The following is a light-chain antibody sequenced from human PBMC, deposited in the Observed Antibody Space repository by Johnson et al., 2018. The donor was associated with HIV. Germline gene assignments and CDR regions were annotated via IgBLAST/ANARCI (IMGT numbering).Light chain of an antibody. CDR1: TSNIGDHS. Sequence: QAVLTQPPSVSAAPGRWVTVSCSGTTSNIGDHSVSWFQHLPGAAPKLLIYDNDRRPSVVPDRFSGSKSAASATLDITGLQSGDEGDYYCATWDASLSANVFGPGTKVTVL. CDR3: ATWDASLSANV. J-gene: IGLJ1*01. CDR2: DND. V-gene: IGLV1-51*02.